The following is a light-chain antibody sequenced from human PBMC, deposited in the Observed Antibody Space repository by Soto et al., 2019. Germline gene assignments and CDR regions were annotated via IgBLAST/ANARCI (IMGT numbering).Light chain of an antibody. CDR3: SSYTSCSTLFYV. J-gene: IGLJ1*01. V-gene: IGLV2-14*01. Sequence: QSALTQPASVSGSPGQSITISCTGTSSDVGGYNYVSWYQQHPGKAPKLMIYDVSNRPSGVSNRFSGSKSGNTASLTISGLQAEDEADYYCSSYTSCSTLFYVFGTGTKVTVL. CDR2: DVS. CDR1: SSDVGGYNY.